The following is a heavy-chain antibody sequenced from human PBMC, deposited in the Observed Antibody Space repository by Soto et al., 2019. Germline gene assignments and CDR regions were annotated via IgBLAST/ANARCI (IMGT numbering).Heavy chain of an antibody. CDR1: GFTFTSSA. CDR3: AALGVNFGH. Sequence: GASVKVSCKASGFTFTSSAVQWVRQARGQRLEWIGWIGVGSGNRHYAQKFQERVTITSDMSTNTAYMELSSLRSEDTAVYYCAALGVNFGHWGQGTLVTVSS. D-gene: IGHD2-8*01. CDR2: IGVGSGNR. J-gene: IGHJ4*02. V-gene: IGHV1-58*01.